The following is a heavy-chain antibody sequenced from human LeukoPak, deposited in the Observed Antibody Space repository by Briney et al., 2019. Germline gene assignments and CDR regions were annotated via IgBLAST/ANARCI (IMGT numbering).Heavy chain of an antibody. CDR2: VNDGGRA. D-gene: IGHD1-26*01. CDR1: GGSLSGYT. Sequence: SETLSLTCSVSGGSLSGYTWNWIRQSPGQGLEWVGEVNDGGRAHYHPSLKSRVTISVDTSKNQFSLRLTSVTAADTAVYYCVKGPRNSGRFDSWGRGTLVTVSS. J-gene: IGHJ4*02. CDR3: VKGPRNSGRFDS. V-gene: IGHV4-34*01.